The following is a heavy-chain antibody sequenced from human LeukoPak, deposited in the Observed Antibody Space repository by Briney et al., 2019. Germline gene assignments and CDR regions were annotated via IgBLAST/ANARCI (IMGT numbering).Heavy chain of an antibody. Sequence: HPERSLRLSCAASGFTFSSFGMHWVRQAPGKGLEWVSIISYDGINKYFSDSVKGRFTISRDNSKNTLYLQMNSLRREDTAVYYCAKDMDVEAAGFSFDYWGQGFLVTVSS. J-gene: IGHJ4*02. CDR1: GFTFSSFG. CDR3: AKDMDVEAAGFSFDY. V-gene: IGHV3-30*18. CDR2: ISYDGINK. D-gene: IGHD6-13*01.